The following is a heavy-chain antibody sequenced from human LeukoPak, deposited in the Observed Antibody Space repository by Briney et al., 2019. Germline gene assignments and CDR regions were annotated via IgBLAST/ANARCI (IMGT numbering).Heavy chain of an antibody. CDR2: IYYSGST. D-gene: IGHD5-18*01. V-gene: IGHV4-59*11. J-gene: IGHJ4*02. CDR1: GGSISSHY. Sequence: SETLSLTCTVSGGSISSHYWSWIRQPPGKGLEWIGYIYYSGSTNYNPSLKSRVTISVDTSKNQFSLKLSSVTAADTAVYYCARVGYSYGYFDYWGQGTLVTVSS. CDR3: ARVGYSYGYFDY.